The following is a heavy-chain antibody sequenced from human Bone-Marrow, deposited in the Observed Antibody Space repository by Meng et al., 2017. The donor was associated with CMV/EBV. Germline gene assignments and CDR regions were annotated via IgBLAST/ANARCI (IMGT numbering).Heavy chain of an antibody. J-gene: IGHJ6*02. Sequence: GSLRLSCAASGVTFSSYSMNWVRQAPGKGLEWVSSISSSSSYIYYADSVKGRFTTSRDNAKNSLYLQMNSLRAEDTAVYYCARALRYRGYCSSTSCPNYYYYGMDVWGQGTTVTVSS. D-gene: IGHD2-2*01. CDR1: GVTFSSYS. V-gene: IGHV3-21*01. CDR2: ISSSSSYI. CDR3: ARALRYRGYCSSTSCPNYYYYGMDV.